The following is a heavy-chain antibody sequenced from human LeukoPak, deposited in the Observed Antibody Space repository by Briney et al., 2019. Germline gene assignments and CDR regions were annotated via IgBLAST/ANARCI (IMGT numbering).Heavy chain of an antibody. V-gene: IGHV3-48*03. CDR2: ISSSGSTI. CDR1: GFTFSSYE. J-gene: IGHJ6*04. D-gene: IGHD3-10*02. CDR3: AELGITMIGGV. Sequence: GGSLRLSCAASGFTFSSYEMNWVRQAPGKGMEWGSYISSSGSTIYYADSVKGRFTISRDNAKNSLYLQMNSLRAEDTAVYYCAELGITMIGGVWGKGTTVTISS.